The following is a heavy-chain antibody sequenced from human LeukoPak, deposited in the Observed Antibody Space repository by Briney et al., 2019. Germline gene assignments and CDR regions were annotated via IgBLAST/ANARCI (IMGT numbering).Heavy chain of an antibody. Sequence: GGSLRLSCAASGFTFDDYGMSWVRQAPGKGLEWVSGINWNGGSTGYADSVKGRFTISRDNAKNSLYLQMNSLRAEDTAVYYCAKRLGNSAFDYWGQGTLVTVSS. J-gene: IGHJ4*02. D-gene: IGHD1-1*01. CDR2: INWNGGST. CDR3: AKRLGNSAFDY. CDR1: GFTFDDYG. V-gene: IGHV3-20*04.